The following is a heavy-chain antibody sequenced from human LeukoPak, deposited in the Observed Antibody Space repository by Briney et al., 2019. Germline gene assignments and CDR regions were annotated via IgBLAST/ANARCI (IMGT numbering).Heavy chain of an antibody. CDR1: GDSISLYY. J-gene: IGHJ4*02. CDR2: IHDSGRS. V-gene: IGHV4-59*01. D-gene: IGHD2-2*01. CDR3: ARDTPDCNSTTCYYYFDY. Sequence: KSSETLSLTCTVSGDSISLYYWSWIRQPPGKGLEWIGFIHDSGRSNHNPSLKSRVDISVDTSKNQFSLKWSSVTTADTAVYYCARDTPDCNSTTCYYYFDYWSQGTLVTVSS.